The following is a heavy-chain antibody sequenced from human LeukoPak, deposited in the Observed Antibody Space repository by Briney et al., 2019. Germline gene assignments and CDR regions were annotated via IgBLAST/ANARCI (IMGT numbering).Heavy chain of an antibody. CDR3: AKDSPILTV. D-gene: IGHD3-9*01. CDR2: LDGSGASI. J-gene: IGHJ3*01. V-gene: IGHV3-23*01. CDR1: GFSFGTHG. Sequence: PGGSLRLSCAASGFSFGTHGMSWVRQGPGKGPVWVSALDGSGASIYYADSVKGRFTISRDNSKNTLFLQMNSLRAEDTAVYYCAKDSPILTVWGQGTIVTVSS.